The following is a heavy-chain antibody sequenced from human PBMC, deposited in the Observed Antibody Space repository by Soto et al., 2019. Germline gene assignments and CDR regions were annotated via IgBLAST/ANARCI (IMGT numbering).Heavy chain of an antibody. CDR3: ARVINQQLVGTGDY. V-gene: IGHV3-21*01. D-gene: IGHD6-13*01. J-gene: IGHJ4*02. CDR1: GFTFSTYT. Sequence: EVQLVESGGGLVKPGGSLRLSCAAFGFTFSTYTMKWVRQAPGKGLEWVSSISSGSSYIYYADSVRGRFTISRDNAKNSLFLQVNSLRAEDTAVYYCARVINQQLVGTGDYWGQGTLVTVSS. CDR2: ISSGSSYI.